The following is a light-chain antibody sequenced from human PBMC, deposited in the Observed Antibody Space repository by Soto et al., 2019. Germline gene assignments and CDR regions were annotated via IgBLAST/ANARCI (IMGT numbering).Light chain of an antibody. CDR1: QPILTF. J-gene: IGKJ1*01. Sequence: DIQLTQTPSTLSASVGDEVTITCRASQPILTFLAWYQQKPGKAPKILIYRASTLERGVPSRFSGSGSGTDFTLTITSLQPDDFATYYCQHYNSYTWTFGPGTKVDIK. CDR2: RAS. V-gene: IGKV1-5*01. CDR3: QHYNSYTWT.